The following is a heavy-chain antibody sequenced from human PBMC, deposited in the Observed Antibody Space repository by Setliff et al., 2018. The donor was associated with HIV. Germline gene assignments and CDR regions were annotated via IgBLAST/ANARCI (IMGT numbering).Heavy chain of an antibody. V-gene: IGHV3-30-3*02. J-gene: IGHJ4*02. CDR3: AKQGATSGLDF. CDR1: GFTFSSYH. D-gene: IGHD6-19*01. Sequence: GGSLRLSCAAPGFTFSSYHMHWVRQAPGKGLAWVAVASSDGVNNLYADSVKGRFIISRDNSKNTLSLQMTSLTTEDTAVYYCAKQGATSGLDFWGQGTLVTVSS. CDR2: ASSDGVNN.